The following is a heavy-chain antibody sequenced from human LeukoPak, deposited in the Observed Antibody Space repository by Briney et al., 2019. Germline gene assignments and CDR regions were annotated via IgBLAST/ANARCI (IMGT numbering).Heavy chain of an antibody. D-gene: IGHD1-26*01. Sequence: ASVKVSCKASGYTFTNYDINWVRQATGQGLEWMGWMNPKSGNTDYAQKFQGRVTITWNTSISTAYMELSSLRSEDTAVYYCARDQSGEWELLSGWWFDPWGQGTLVTVSS. V-gene: IGHV1-8*03. CDR2: MNPKSGNT. CDR1: GYTFTNYD. J-gene: IGHJ5*02. CDR3: ARDQSGEWELLSGWWFDP.